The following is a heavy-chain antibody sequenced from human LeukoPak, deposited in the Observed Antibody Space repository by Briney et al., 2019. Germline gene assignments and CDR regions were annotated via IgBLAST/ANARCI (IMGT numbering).Heavy chain of an antibody. Sequence: SETLSLTCAVYGGSFSGYYWSWIRQPPGKGLEWIGEINHSGSTNYNPSLKSRVTISVDTSKNQFSLKLSSVTAADTAVYYCARSNVDTAMATYLDYWGQGTLVTVSS. J-gene: IGHJ4*02. CDR2: INHSGST. CDR3: ARSNVDTAMATYLDY. D-gene: IGHD5-18*01. CDR1: GGSFSGYY. V-gene: IGHV4-34*01.